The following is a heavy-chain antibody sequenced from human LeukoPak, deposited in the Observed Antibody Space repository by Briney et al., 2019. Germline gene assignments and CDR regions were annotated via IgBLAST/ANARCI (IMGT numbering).Heavy chain of an antibody. CDR2: INHSGST. CDR1: GGSFSGYY. V-gene: IGHV4-34*01. Sequence: PSETLSLTCAVYGGSFSGYYWSWIRQPPGKGLEWIGEINHSGSTNFNPSLKSRVTISVDTSKNQFSLKLSSVTAADTAVYYCARGNGNCSSNSCYRKNFDYWGQGTLVTVSS. D-gene: IGHD2-2*02. J-gene: IGHJ4*02. CDR3: ARGNGNCSSNSCYRKNFDY.